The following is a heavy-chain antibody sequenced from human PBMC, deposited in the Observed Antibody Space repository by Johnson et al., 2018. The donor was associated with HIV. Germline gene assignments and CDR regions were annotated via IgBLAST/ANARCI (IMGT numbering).Heavy chain of an antibody. CDR2: INWNGGST. CDR3: ARGNYYGSGSYGAFDI. Sequence: VQLVESGGGVVQPGGSLRLSCAASGFNFSNYGMTWVRQAPGKGLEWVSGINWNGGSTGYADSVKGRFTISRDNAKNSLYLQMNSLRAEDTALYYCARGNYYGSGSYGAFDIWGQGTMVTVSS. D-gene: IGHD3-10*01. J-gene: IGHJ3*02. CDR1: GFNFSNYG. V-gene: IGHV3-20*04.